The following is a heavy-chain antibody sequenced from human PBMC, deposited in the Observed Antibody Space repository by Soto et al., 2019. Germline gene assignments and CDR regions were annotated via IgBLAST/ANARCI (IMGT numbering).Heavy chain of an antibody. CDR3: AKGASTTVFAFNDY. Sequence: EVKLMESGGGLVHPGRSLRLSCAASGFTFDDYAMHWVRQGPGKGLEWVSSISWNSGNLGYADSVKGRFTISRDNAKNSLYLQMNSLRGEDTALYYCAKGASTTVFAFNDYWGQGTLVTVSS. CDR1: GFTFDDYA. CDR2: ISWNSGNL. V-gene: IGHV3-9*01. J-gene: IGHJ4*02. D-gene: IGHD4-17*01.